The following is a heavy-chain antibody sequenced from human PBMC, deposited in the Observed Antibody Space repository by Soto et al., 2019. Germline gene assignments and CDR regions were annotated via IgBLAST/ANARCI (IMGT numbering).Heavy chain of an antibody. J-gene: IGHJ4*02. CDR1: GYTFTSYY. CDR2: INPSGGST. CDR3: ARSPNYYDRSGYYSEY. V-gene: IGHV1-46*01. Sequence: QVQLVQSGAEVKKPGASVKVSCKASGYTFTSYYMHWVRQAPGQGLEWMGIINPSGGSTSYAQKFQCRVTMTSDTSTSTVYMELSSLRSEDTAVYYCARSPNYYDRSGYYSEYWGQGTLVTVSS. D-gene: IGHD3-22*01.